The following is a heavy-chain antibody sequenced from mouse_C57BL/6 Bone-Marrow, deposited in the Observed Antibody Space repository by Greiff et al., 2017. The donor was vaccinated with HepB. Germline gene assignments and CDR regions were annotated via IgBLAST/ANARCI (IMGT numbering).Heavy chain of an antibody. J-gene: IGHJ3*01. CDR2: ISYDGSN. CDR1: GYSITSGYY. V-gene: IGHV3-6*01. CDR3: ARGGLLRGAWFAY. D-gene: IGHD2-3*01. Sequence: EVKLMESGPGLVKPSQSLSLSCSVTGYSITSGYYWNWIRQFPGNKLEWMGYISYDGSNNYNPSLKNRISITRDTSKNQLFLKLNSVTTEDTATYYCARGGLLRGAWFAYWGQGTLVTVSA.